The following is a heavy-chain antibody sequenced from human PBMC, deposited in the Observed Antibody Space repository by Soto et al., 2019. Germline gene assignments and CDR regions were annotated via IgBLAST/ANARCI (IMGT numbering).Heavy chain of an antibody. J-gene: IGHJ4*02. D-gene: IGHD2-21*02. Sequence: SETLSLTCAVSGGSISSGGYSWSWIRQPPGKGLEWIGYIYHSGSTYYNPSLKSRVTISVDRSKNQFSLKLSSVTAADTAVYYCARRGWRCGGDCYSDYWGQGTLVTVSS. CDR2: IYHSGST. CDR3: ARRGWRCGGDCYSDY. CDR1: GGSISSGGYS. V-gene: IGHV4-30-2*01.